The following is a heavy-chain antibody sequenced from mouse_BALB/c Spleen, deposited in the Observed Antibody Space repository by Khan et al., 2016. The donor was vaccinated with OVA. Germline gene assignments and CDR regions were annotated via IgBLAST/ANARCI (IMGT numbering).Heavy chain of an antibody. J-gene: IGHJ4*01. V-gene: IGHV9-3-1*01. CDR1: GYTFTNYG. CDR3: TRPPHFAYVLVY. CDR2: ISTYTGEP. Sequence: QIQLVQSGPELKKPGETVKISCKASGYTFTNYGMNWVKQAPGKALKWMGWISTYTGEPTYADDFKGRFALSLETSASPAYLQINNLKNEDTATYFCTRPPHFAYVLVYWGQGTSVTVSS.